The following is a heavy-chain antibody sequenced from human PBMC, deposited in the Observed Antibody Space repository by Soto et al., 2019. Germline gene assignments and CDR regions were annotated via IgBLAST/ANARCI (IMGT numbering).Heavy chain of an antibody. V-gene: IGHV4-31*03. Sequence: QVQLQESGPGLVKPSQTLSLICTVSGDSISDDGYYWSWIRQHPGEGLEWIGHIYYTRSTYYNPSLKSRLAMSVDMSKNQFSLRLTSVTAADTAVYYCARISCITTSCYGSDWGQGMLVTVSS. D-gene: IGHD2-2*01. CDR3: ARISCITTSCYGSD. CDR1: GDSISDDGYY. J-gene: IGHJ4*02. CDR2: IYYTRST.